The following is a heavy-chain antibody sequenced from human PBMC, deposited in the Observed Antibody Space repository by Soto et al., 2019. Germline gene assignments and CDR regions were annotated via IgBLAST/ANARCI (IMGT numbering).Heavy chain of an antibody. CDR2: ISAYNGNT. J-gene: IGHJ5*02. V-gene: IGHV1-18*01. D-gene: IGHD2-2*01. Sequence: ASVKVSCKASGYTFTSYGISWVRQAPGQGLEWMGWISAYNGNTNYAQKLQGRVTMTTDTSTSTAYMELRSLRSDDTAVYYCARAGGYCSSTSCYWLDPWGKGTMVTVSS. CDR1: GYTFTSYG. CDR3: ARAGGYCSSTSCYWLDP.